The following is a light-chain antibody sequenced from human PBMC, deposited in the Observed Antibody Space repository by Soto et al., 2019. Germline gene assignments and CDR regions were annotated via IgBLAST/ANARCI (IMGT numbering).Light chain of an antibody. V-gene: IGKV4-1*01. CDR3: QQYYSGS. CDR1: QSVLYSSNNKNY. CDR2: WAS. Sequence: DIVMTQSPDSLAVSLGERATINCKSSQSVLYSSNNKNYLAWYQQKPGQPPKLLIYWASTRESGVPDRFRGSGSGTDFTLTISSLQAEDVAVYYCQQYYSGSFGGGTKVEIK. J-gene: IGKJ4*01.